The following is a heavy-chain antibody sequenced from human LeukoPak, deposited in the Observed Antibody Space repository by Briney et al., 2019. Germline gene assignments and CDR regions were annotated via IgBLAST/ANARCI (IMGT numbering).Heavy chain of an antibody. V-gene: IGHV3-23*01. Sequence: GGSLRLSCAASGFAFSSYAMSWVRQAPGKGLEWVSPISGSGSSTYYADSVRGRFTISRDNSKNTLYLQMNSLRAEDTAVYYCARGYPTVTLGYSDYWGQGTLVTVSS. D-gene: IGHD4-17*01. J-gene: IGHJ4*02. CDR3: ARGYPTVTLGYSDY. CDR1: GFAFSSYA. CDR2: ISGSGSST.